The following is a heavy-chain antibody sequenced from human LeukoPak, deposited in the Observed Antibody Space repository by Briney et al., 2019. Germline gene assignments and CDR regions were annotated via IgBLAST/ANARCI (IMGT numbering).Heavy chain of an antibody. D-gene: IGHD2-21*01. CDR1: GFNFGGYS. CDR3: AKDAIYGDGYWEFDY. CDR2: VLSGGGST. Sequence: GGSLRLACEGSGFNFGGYSMSWVRQAPGKGLEWVSGVLSGGGSTYYADAVKGRFTIPRDNSRSTLYLQMNSLRAEDTAVYYCAKDAIYGDGYWEFDYWGQGTLVTVSS. V-gene: IGHV3-23*01. J-gene: IGHJ4*02.